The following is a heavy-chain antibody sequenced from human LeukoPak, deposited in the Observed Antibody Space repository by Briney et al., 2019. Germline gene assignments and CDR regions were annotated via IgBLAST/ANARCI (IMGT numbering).Heavy chain of an antibody. D-gene: IGHD3-10*01. CDR3: TRGGEEPFDY. CDR2: INVEGTTT. V-gene: IGHV3-74*01. CDR1: GFTFTRFW. J-gene: IGHJ4*02. Sequence: PGGSLRLSCAGSGFTFTRFWMPWVRQAPGKGLVWVSRINVEGTTTTYADSVEGRFTISRDENTLYLQMNHLRVDDTAVYYCTRGGEEPFDYWGQGTLVTVSS.